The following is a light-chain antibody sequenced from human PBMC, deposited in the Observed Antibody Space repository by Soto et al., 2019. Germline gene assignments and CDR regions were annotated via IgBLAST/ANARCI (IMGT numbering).Light chain of an antibody. CDR1: QSVSSNY. V-gene: IGKV3-20*01. Sequence: IVLTQSPGTLSLSPGERATLSCRASQSVSSNYLAWYQQKPGQAPRLLIYGASSRATGIPXXFSGSGSGTDFTLTXSXXEPEDFAVYYCQQYGTSPLTFGPGTXXDI. CDR3: QQYGTSPLT. J-gene: IGKJ3*01. CDR2: GAS.